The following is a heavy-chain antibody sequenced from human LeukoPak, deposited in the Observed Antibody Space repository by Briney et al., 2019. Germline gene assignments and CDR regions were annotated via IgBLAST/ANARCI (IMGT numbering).Heavy chain of an antibody. J-gene: IGHJ4*02. V-gene: IGHV4-59*08. CDR3: ARHRSGNYGLKYYFDY. CDR2: IYYSGST. CDR1: GGSISSYY. D-gene: IGHD1-26*01. Sequence: PSETLSLTCTVSGGSISSYYWSWIRQPPGKGLEWIGYIYYSGSTNYNPSLKSRVTISVDTSKNQISLKLSSVTAADTAVYYCARHRSGNYGLKYYFDYWGQGTLVTVSS.